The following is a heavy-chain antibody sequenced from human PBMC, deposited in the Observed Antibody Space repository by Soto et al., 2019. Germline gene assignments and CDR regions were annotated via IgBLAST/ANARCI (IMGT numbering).Heavy chain of an antibody. CDR3: ARARPYYYYYYMDV. Sequence: SSETLSLTCAVYGGSFSGYYWSWIRQPPGKGLEWIGEINHSGITNYNPSLKSRVTISVDTSKNQFSLKLSSVTAADTAVYYCARARPYYYYYYMDVWGKGTTVTVSS. CDR2: INHSGIT. J-gene: IGHJ6*03. CDR1: GGSFSGYY. V-gene: IGHV4-34*01.